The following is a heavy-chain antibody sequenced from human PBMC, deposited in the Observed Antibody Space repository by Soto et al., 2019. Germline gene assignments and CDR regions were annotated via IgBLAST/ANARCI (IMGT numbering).Heavy chain of an antibody. J-gene: IGHJ4*02. Sequence: PSETLSLTCAVYHQSFSGYFWSWIRQPPGKGLEWIGYIYYSGSTYYNPSLKSRVTISVDTSKNQFSLKLSSVTAADTAVYYCARAAPYYDSSGYYFNYFDYWGQGTLVTVSS. CDR2: IYYSGST. D-gene: IGHD3-22*01. CDR1: HQSFSGYF. CDR3: ARAAPYYDSSGYYFNYFDY. V-gene: IGHV4-30-4*01.